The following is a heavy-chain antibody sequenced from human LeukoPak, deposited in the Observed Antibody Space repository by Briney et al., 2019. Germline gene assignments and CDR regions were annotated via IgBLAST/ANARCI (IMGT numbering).Heavy chain of an antibody. CDR1: GGSISSYY. CDR3: ARHSICFDP. CDR2: ISYSGST. J-gene: IGHJ5*02. Sequence: PSETLSLTCTVSGGSISSYYWSWIRQPPGKGLEWIGYISYSGSTNYNPSLKSRVTISVDTFKNQFSLKLTSVTAADTAVYYCARHSICFDPWGQGTLVTVSS. V-gene: IGHV4-59*08.